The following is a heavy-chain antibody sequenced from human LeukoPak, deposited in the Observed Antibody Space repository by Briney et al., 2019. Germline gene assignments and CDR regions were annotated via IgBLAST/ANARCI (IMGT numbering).Heavy chain of an antibody. CDR2: IYYSGST. CDR3: ARHVKGNYRRGSGSPNWFDP. J-gene: IGHJ5*02. V-gene: IGHV4-39*01. D-gene: IGHD3-10*01. CDR1: GGSISSSSYY. Sequence: SETLSLTCTVSGGSISSSSYYWGWIRQPPGKGLEWIGSIYYSGSTYYNPSLKSRVTISVDTSKNQFSLKLSSVTAADTAVYYCARHVKGNYRRGSGSPNWFDPWGQGTLVTVSS.